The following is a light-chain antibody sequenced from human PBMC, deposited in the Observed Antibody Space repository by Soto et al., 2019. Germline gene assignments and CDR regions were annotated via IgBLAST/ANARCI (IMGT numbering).Light chain of an antibody. CDR3: QSYDRSLSGSL. CDR1: SSNIGAGFD. Sequence: QLVLTQPPSVSGAPGQRVTISCTGSSSNIGAGFDVHWYQQLPGTAPKVLIFSNTNRPSGVPDRFSASKSGTSASLAITGLQAEDEADYYCQSYDRSLSGSLFGGGTKVTVL. CDR2: SNT. V-gene: IGLV1-40*01. J-gene: IGLJ3*02.